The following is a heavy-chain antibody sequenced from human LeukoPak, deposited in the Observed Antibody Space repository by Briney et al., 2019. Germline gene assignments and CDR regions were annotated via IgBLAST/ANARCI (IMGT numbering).Heavy chain of an antibody. CDR3: ARDSVLRYFDWLPTYYYYCLDV. CDR2: IWYDGSNK. J-gene: IGHJ6*02. CDR1: GFTFSSYG. Sequence: PGGSLRLSCAASGFTFSSYGMHWVRQAPGKGLEWVAVIWYDGSNKYYADSVKGRFTISRDNSKNTLYLQMNSLRAEDTAVYYCARDSVLRYFDWLPTYYYYCLDVWGQGTTVTVYS. V-gene: IGHV3-33*01. D-gene: IGHD3-9*01.